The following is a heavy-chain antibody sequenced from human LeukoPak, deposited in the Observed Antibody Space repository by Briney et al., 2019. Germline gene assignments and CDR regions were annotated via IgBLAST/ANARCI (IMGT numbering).Heavy chain of an antibody. V-gene: IGHV3-20*04. Sequence: GGSLRLSCAASGFTFDDYGMSWVRQAPGKGLEWVSGINWNGGSTGYADSVKGRFTISRDNAKNSLYLQMNSLRAEDTALYYCAREHDFWSGYSLDAFDIWGQGTVVTVSS. CDR2: INWNGGST. D-gene: IGHD3-3*01. CDR3: AREHDFWSGYSLDAFDI. J-gene: IGHJ3*02. CDR1: GFTFDDYG.